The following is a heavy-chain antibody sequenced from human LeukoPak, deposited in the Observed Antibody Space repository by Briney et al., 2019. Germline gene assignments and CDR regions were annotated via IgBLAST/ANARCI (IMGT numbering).Heavy chain of an antibody. CDR1: GFTFSNAW. J-gene: IGHJ4*02. V-gene: IGHV3-15*01. CDR2: IKSKTDGGTT. CDR3: TTDLREGFDY. Sequence: GGSLRPSCAASGFTFSNAWTSWVSQAPRKWLEWVGRIKSKTDGGTTDYAAPVKGRFTISRDDSKNTLYLQMNSLKTEDTAVYYCTTDLREGFDYWGQGTLVTVSS.